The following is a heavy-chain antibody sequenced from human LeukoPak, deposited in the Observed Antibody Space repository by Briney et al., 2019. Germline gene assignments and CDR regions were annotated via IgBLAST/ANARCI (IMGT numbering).Heavy chain of an antibody. CDR2: INHSGST. D-gene: IGHD3-9*01. V-gene: IGHV4-34*01. CDR1: GGSFSGYY. Sequence: PSETLSLTCAVYGGSFSGYYWSWIRQPPGKGLEWIGEINHSGSTNYNPSLKSRVTISVDTSKNQFSLKLSSVTAAGTAVYYCARARGLTGFQSPHYYYYGMDVWGQGTTVTVSS. J-gene: IGHJ6*02. CDR3: ARARGLTGFQSPHYYYYGMDV.